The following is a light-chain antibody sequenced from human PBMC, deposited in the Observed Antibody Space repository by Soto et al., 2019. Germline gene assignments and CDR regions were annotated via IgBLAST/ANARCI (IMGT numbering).Light chain of an antibody. CDR3: ATWDDGLNGPV. Sequence: QSALTQPASVSGSPGQSITISCTGTSSDVGGYNYVSWYQQHPGKAPKLLIYNNNQRPFGVPDRFSDSKSGTSASLAISGLQSEDEGDYYCATWDDGLNGPVFGGGTKVTVL. J-gene: IGLJ2*01. CDR1: SSDVGGYNY. CDR2: NNN. V-gene: IGLV2-14*01.